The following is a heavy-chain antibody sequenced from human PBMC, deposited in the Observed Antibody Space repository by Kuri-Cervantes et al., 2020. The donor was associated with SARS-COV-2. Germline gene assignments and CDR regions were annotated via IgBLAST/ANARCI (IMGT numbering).Heavy chain of an antibody. CDR2: INPSGGT. V-gene: IGHV1-2*02. CDR1: GYTFTGYY. J-gene: IGHJ6*02. CDR3: ARVGGNNYGPADYLGMDV. Sequence: ASVKVSCKASGYTFTGYYMHWVRQAPGQGLEWMGWINPSGGTKYAQKFQGRVTMTRDTSTSTVYMELSSLRSEDTAVYYCARVGGNNYGPADYLGMDVWGQGTTVTVSS. D-gene: IGHD5-18*01.